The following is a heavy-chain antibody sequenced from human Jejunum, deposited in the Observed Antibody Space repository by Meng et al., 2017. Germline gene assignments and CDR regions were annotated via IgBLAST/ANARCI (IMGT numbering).Heavy chain of an antibody. D-gene: IGHD1-14*01. CDR2: VWPSGAT. CDR1: GVSTTAPFY. CDR3: ARAIRERYFDS. Sequence: VQPSGAGPGLVMPSGTLSLPCTVSGVSTTAPFYWTWIRQAPGKGLEWIGEVWPSGATYYNPSLSSRITISIDTSNNQFSLEVAFLTAADTAVYYCARAIRERYFDSWGQGTLVTVSS. J-gene: IGHJ4*02. V-gene: IGHV4-4*02.